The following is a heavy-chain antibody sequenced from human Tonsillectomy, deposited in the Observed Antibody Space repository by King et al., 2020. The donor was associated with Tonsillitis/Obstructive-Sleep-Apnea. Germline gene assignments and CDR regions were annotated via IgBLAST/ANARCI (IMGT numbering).Heavy chain of an antibody. D-gene: IGHD1-26*01. CDR3: ASDTRDFGSLYYFDH. V-gene: IGHV3-53*01. CDR1: GFTVSNNY. J-gene: IGHJ4*02. CDR2: IYSSGYT. Sequence: QLVQSGGGLIQPGGSLRLSCAASGFTVSNNYMSWVRQAPGKGLEWVSVIYSSGYTYYADSVKGRFTISRDSSKNTMYLQMDSLRAEDTALYYCASDTRDFGSLYYFDHWGQGTLVTVSS.